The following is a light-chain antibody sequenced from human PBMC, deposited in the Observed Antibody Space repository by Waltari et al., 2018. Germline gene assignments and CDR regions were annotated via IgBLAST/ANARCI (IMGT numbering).Light chain of an antibody. V-gene: IGKV1-27*01. CDR3: QKYDSVPFT. CDR1: QIVGNN. CDR2: GAS. Sequence: EIEMTQSPATLSVSPGERVTLSCRASQIVGNNLAWYQQRPGQAPRLLIYGASTLQSGVPSRFRGSGSGTDFTLTISSLQPEDVATYYCQKYDSVPFTFGPGTKVDI. J-gene: IGKJ3*01.